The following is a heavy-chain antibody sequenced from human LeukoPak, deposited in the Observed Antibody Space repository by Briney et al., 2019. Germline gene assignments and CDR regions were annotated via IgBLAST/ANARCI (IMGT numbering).Heavy chain of an antibody. D-gene: IGHD6-19*01. V-gene: IGHV3-30-3*01. CDR2: ISYDGSNK. CDR1: GFTFSSYA. Sequence: GRSLRLSCAASGFTFSSYAMHWVRQAPGKGLEWVAVISYDGSNKYYADSVKGRFTISRDNSKNTLYLQMNSLRAEDTAVYYCARDPYSSGWYKDAFDIWGQGTMVTVSS. J-gene: IGHJ3*02. CDR3: ARDPYSSGWYKDAFDI.